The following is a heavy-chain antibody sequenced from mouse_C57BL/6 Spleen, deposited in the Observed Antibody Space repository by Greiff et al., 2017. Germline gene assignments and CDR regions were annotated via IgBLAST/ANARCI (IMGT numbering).Heavy chain of an antibody. CDR3: ARRVHYYGSTPWYFDV. D-gene: IGHD1-1*01. CDR2: INPDSSTI. J-gene: IGHJ1*03. V-gene: IGHV4-1*01. Sequence: EVQLVESGGGLVQPGGSLKLSCAASGIDFSRYWMSWVRRAPGKGLEWIGEINPDSSTINYAPSLKDKFIISRDNAKNTLYLQMSKVRSEDTALYYCARRVHYYGSTPWYFDVWGTGTTVTVSS. CDR1: GIDFSRYW.